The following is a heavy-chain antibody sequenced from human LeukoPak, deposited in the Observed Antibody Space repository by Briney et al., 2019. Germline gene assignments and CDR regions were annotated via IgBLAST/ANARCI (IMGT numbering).Heavy chain of an antibody. D-gene: IGHD3-16*01. CDR3: AREGGVYMDV. V-gene: IGHV3-43*01. CDR2: ISRNGVAT. J-gene: IGHJ6*03. Sequence: PGGSLRLSCAASGLTFADYTMHWVRQAPGKGLEWVSLISRNGVATKYADSVKGRFTISRDNAKNSLYLQMNSLRAEDTALYYCAREGGVYMDVWGKGTTVTVSS. CDR1: GLTFADYT.